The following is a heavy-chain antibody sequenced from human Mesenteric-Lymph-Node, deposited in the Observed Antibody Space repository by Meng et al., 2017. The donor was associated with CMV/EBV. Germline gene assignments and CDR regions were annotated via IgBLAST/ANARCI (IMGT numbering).Heavy chain of an antibody. V-gene: IGHV4-31*02. Sequence: SGVSLRGGVYYWSWIRQRPGQGLEWIGYIYYSGSTYYTPSLKSRLDISVDTSKNQFSLTVSSVTAADTAVYYCARVELQSTSSWYFDYWGQGALVTVSS. CDR3: ARVELQSTSSWYFDY. CDR2: IYYSGST. CDR1: GVSLRGGVYY. D-gene: IGHD6-6*01. J-gene: IGHJ4*02.